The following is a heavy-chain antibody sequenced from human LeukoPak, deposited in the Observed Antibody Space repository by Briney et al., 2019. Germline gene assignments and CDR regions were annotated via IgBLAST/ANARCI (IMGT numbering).Heavy chain of an antibody. CDR2: ISAYNGNA. CDR3: ARDCSSTSCYFDY. D-gene: IGHD2-2*01. V-gene: IGHV1-18*01. Sequence: GASVKVSCKASGYTFTTYGISWVGQAPGQGLEWMGWISAYNGNANYAQKLQGRVTMTTDTSTSTAYMEPRSLRSDDTAVYYCARDCSSTSCYFDYWGQGTLVTVSS. CDR1: GYTFTTYG. J-gene: IGHJ4*02.